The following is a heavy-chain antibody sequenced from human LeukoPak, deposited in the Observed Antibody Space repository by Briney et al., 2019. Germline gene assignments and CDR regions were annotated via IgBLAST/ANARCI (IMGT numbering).Heavy chain of an antibody. CDR3: VREDTPATANY. V-gene: IGHV3-23*01. CDR2: ISGGGDIT. Sequence: GGSLRLSCAASGFNFANHAMSWVRQTAGKGLEWVSAISGGGDITCYADSVKGRFTISRDNSKDTLFLQMHSLRPGDTAVYYCVREDTPATANYWGQGTLVTISS. CDR1: GFNFANHA. D-gene: IGHD2-21*02. J-gene: IGHJ4*02.